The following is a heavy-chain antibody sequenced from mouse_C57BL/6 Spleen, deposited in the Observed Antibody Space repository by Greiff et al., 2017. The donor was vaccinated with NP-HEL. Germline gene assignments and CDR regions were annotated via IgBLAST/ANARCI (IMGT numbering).Heavy chain of an antibody. CDR1: GFTFSDYG. J-gene: IGHJ2*01. CDR3: ADGYYGDY. CDR2: ISSGSSTI. V-gene: IGHV5-17*01. Sequence: EVKVVESGGGLVKPGGSLKLSCAASGFTFSDYGMHWVRQAPEKGLEWVAYISSGSSTIYYADTVKGRFTISRDNAKNTLFLQRTSLRSEDTAMYYCADGYYGDYWGQGTTLTVSS. D-gene: IGHD2-3*01.